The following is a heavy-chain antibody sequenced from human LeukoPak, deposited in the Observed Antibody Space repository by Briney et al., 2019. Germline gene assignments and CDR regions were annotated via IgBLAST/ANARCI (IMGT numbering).Heavy chain of an antibody. CDR1: GGSISSGGYY. Sequence: PSETLSLTCTVSGGSISSGGYYWSWIRQHPGEGLEWIGYIYYSGSTYYNPSLKSRVTISVDTSKNQFSLKLSSVTAADTAVYYCARDLNYYGSGGGFDPWGQGTLVTVSS. J-gene: IGHJ5*02. CDR2: IYYSGST. CDR3: ARDLNYYGSGGGFDP. V-gene: IGHV4-31*03. D-gene: IGHD3-10*01.